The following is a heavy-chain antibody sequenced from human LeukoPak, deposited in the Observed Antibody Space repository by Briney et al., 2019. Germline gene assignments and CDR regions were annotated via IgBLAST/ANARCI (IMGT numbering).Heavy chain of an antibody. Sequence: ASVKVSCEASGYTFTSYGISWVRQAPGQGLEWMGWISAYNGNTNYAQKLQGRVTMTTDTSTSTAYMELRSLRSDDTAVYYCARVRYCSSTSCPHSPTQMYNWFDPWGQGTLVTVSS. J-gene: IGHJ5*02. D-gene: IGHD2-2*01. V-gene: IGHV1-18*01. CDR2: ISAYNGNT. CDR1: GYTFTSYG. CDR3: ARVRYCSSTSCPHSPTQMYNWFDP.